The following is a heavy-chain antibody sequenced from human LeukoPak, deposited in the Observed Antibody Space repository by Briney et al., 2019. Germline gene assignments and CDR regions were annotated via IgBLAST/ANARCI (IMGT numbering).Heavy chain of an antibody. CDR2: IIPIFGTA. CDR1: GGTFSSYA. Sequence: SVKVSCKASGGTFSSYAISWVRQAPGQGLEWMGGIIPIFGTANYAQKFQGRVTITTDESTSTAYMELSSLRSEDTAVYYCARVGRDVGMATPYYFDYWGQGTLVTVSS. V-gene: IGHV1-69*05. D-gene: IGHD5-24*01. J-gene: IGHJ4*02. CDR3: ARVGRDVGMATPYYFDY.